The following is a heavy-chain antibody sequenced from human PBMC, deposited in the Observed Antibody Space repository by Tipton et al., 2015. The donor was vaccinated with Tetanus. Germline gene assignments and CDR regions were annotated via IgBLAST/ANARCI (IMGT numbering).Heavy chain of an antibody. J-gene: IGHJ4*02. V-gene: IGHV4-59*01. CDR2: ISYSGST. CDR1: GDSMTRYY. CDR3: ARANYNFPKKGPFDS. Sequence: TLSLTCTVSGDSMTRYYWSWIRQPPGKGLEWLAYISYSGSTNSNYALKSRITISRDTSKNQISLKLTSVTAADTAVYYCARANYNFPKKGPFDSWGQGTLVIVSS. D-gene: IGHD3-3*01.